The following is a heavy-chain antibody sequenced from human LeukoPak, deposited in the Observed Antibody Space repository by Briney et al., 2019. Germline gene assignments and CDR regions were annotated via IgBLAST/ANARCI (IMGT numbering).Heavy chain of an antibody. CDR2: IWYDGSNK. CDR1: GFTFSSYG. CDR3: ARDYQLWLKGDAFDI. Sequence: GGSLRLSCAASGFTFSSYGVHWVRQAPGKGLEWVAVIWYDGSNKYYADSVKGRFTISRDNSKNTLYLQMNSLRAEDTAVYYCARDYQLWLKGDAFDIWGQGTMVTVSS. V-gene: IGHV3-30*19. D-gene: IGHD5-18*01. J-gene: IGHJ3*02.